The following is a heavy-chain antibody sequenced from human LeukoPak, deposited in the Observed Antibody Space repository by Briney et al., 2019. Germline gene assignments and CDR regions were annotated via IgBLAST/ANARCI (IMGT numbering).Heavy chain of an antibody. V-gene: IGHV1-69*04. Sequence: ASVKVSCKASGGTFSSYAISWVRQAPGQGLEWMGRIIPILGIANYAQKFQGRVTITADKSTSTAYMELSSLRSEDTAVYYCARDVIVVVPAAITSRYYYYGMDVWGQGTTVTVSS. D-gene: IGHD2-2*01. CDR2: IIPILGIA. CDR3: ARDVIVVVPAAITSRYYYYGMDV. J-gene: IGHJ6*02. CDR1: GGTFSSYA.